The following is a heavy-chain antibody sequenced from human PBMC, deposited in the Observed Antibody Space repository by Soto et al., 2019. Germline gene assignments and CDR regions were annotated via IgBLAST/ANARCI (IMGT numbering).Heavy chain of an antibody. Sequence: EVQLVESGGGLVQPGGSLTLSCAASAFTFSTYAMHWVRQAPGKGLEYVSGISGSGGSTYYANSVKGRFTISRDNSKNTLYLQMGSLRAEDMAVYYYARDHAGAWGQGTPVTVSS. J-gene: IGHJ5*02. D-gene: IGHD2-8*01. CDR2: ISGSGGST. V-gene: IGHV3-64*01. CDR3: ARDHAGA. CDR1: AFTFSTYA.